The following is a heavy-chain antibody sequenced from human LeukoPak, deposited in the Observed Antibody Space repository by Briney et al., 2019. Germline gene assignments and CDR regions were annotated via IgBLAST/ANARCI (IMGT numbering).Heavy chain of an antibody. V-gene: IGHV4-39*01. CDR1: GGSISSSNYY. Sequence: PSETLSLTCTVSGGSISSSNYYWGWIRQPPGKGLEWIGSIYYSGSTYYNPSLKSRVTISVDTSKYQFSLKLSSVTAADTAVYYCARRRNGYNYLYFDDWGQGTLVTVSS. CDR3: ARRRNGYNYLYFDD. D-gene: IGHD5-24*01. J-gene: IGHJ4*02. CDR2: IYYSGST.